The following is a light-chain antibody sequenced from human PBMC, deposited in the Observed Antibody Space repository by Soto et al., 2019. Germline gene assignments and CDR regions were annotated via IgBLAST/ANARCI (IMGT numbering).Light chain of an antibody. Sequence: DIQMTQSPSTLSASVGDRVVITCRASQSISSWLAWYQQKPGKAPKLLIYKASTLKSGVPSRFSGSGSGTEFTLTISSLQPDDFATYYCQHYNSYSEALGQGTKVDI. J-gene: IGKJ1*01. CDR1: QSISSW. CDR2: KAS. CDR3: QHYNSYSEA. V-gene: IGKV1-5*03.